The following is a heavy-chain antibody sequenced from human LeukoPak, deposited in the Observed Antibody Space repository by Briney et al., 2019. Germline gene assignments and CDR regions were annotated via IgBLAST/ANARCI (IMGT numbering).Heavy chain of an antibody. CDR1: GFTFNNYA. D-gene: IGHD3-9*01. V-gene: IGHV3-30*03. CDR3: ARMYYDILTGYNHVKNYFDY. Sequence: PGRSLRLSCAASGFTFNNYAMHWVRQAPGEGLEWVALISSDESNKYYADSVKGRFTISRDNSMNTLYLQMNSLRAEDTAVYYCARMYYDILTGYNHVKNYFDYWGQGTLVTVSS. CDR2: ISSDESNK. J-gene: IGHJ4*02.